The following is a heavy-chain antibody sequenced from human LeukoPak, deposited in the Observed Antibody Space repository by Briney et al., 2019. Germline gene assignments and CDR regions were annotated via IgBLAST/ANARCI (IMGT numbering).Heavy chain of an antibody. J-gene: IGHJ4*02. CDR1: GGSMNTHY. D-gene: IGHD3-16*01. CDR2: ISASGSP. CDR3: ARAGYHAVWGNDY. Sequence: PSETLSLTCTVSGGSMNTHYWSWIRQPAGQGLEFIGRISASGSPNYNPSLGSRVTMSVDTSRSQFTLRLTSVTAADTAVYYCARAGYHAVWGNDYWGEGSLVTVSS. V-gene: IGHV4-4*07.